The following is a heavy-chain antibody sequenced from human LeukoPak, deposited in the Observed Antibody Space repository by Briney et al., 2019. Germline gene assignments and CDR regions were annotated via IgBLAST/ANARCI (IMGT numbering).Heavy chain of an antibody. Sequence: GGSLRLSCAASGFTFSTYSMTWVRQGPGKGLEWVSSIYPSGDSTFYADSVKGRFTISRDNSKNTLYLQMSSLRTEDTGIYYCAKDVVPDSGWDLDYWGQGTLVTVSS. CDR3: AKDVVPDSGWDLDY. D-gene: IGHD6-19*01. CDR1: GFTFSTYS. J-gene: IGHJ4*02. CDR2: IYPSGDST. V-gene: IGHV3-23*01.